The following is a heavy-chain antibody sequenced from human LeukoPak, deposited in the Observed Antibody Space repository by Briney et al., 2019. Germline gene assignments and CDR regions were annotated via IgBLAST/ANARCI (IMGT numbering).Heavy chain of an antibody. CDR3: ARSRSSSRGHFDY. D-gene: IGHD6-6*01. J-gene: IGHJ4*02. CDR2: INPNSGGT. Sequence: ASVKVSCKASGYTFTGYYMHWVRQAPGQGLEWMGWINPNSGGTNYAQKFQGRVTMTRDTSISTAYMELSRLRSDDTAVYYRARSRSSSRGHFDYWGQGTLVTVSS. V-gene: IGHV1-2*02. CDR1: GYTFTGYY.